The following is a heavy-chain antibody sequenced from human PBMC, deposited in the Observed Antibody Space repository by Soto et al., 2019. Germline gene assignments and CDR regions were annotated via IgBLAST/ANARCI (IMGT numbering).Heavy chain of an antibody. CDR1: GFTFSRYW. Sequence: EVQLVESGGGLVQPGGSLRLSCAASGFTFSRYWMHWVRQAPGKGLVWVSRINSDGSNTAYAVSVKGRFTISRDNAKNTLYLRVSSLRAEDTVVYCCVRDTAVVRFPLNYYYGMDGWGQGATVTVSS. J-gene: IGHJ6*02. CDR3: VRDTAVVRFPLNYYYGMDG. V-gene: IGHV3-74*01. CDR2: INSDGSNT. D-gene: IGHD5-18*01.